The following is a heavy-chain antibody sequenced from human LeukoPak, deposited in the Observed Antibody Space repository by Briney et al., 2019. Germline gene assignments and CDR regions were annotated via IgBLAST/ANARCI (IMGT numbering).Heavy chain of an antibody. V-gene: IGHV4-39*07. Sequence: PSETLSLTCTVSGGSISSSSYYWGWIRQPPGMGLEWIGSIYYSGSTYYNPSLKSRVTISVDTSKNQFSLKLSSVTAADTAVYCCARRLYQLSRYAFDIWGQGTMVTVSS. CDR1: GGSISSSSYY. CDR2: IYYSGST. D-gene: IGHD3-3*01. J-gene: IGHJ3*02. CDR3: ARRLYQLSRYAFDI.